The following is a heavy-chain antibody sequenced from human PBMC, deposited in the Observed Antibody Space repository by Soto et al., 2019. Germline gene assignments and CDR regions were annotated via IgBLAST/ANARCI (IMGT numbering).Heavy chain of an antibody. D-gene: IGHD6-19*01. Sequence: RLSCAACGFTFSSYGMHWVRQAPGKGLEWVAVISYDGSNKYYADSVKGRFTISRDNSKNTLYLQMNSLRAEDTAVYYCAKDVSSGYFDYWGQGPLVTVTS. CDR3: AKDVSSGYFDY. CDR1: GFTFSSYG. V-gene: IGHV3-30*18. CDR2: ISYDGSNK. J-gene: IGHJ4*02.